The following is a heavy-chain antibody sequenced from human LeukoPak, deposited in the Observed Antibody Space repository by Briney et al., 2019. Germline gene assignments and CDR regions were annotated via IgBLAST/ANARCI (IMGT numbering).Heavy chain of an antibody. CDR1: GGTFSSYA. V-gene: IGHV1-69*13. CDR2: IVLIFGTA. D-gene: IGHD6-13*01. J-gene: IGHJ4*02. CDR3: ARDEALRIAAAGSFDY. Sequence: SVKVSCKASGGTFSSYAISWVRQAPGQGLEWMGGIVLIFGTANYAQKFQGRATITADESTSTAYMELNSLRSEDTAVYYCARDEALRIAAAGSFDYWGQGTLVTVSS.